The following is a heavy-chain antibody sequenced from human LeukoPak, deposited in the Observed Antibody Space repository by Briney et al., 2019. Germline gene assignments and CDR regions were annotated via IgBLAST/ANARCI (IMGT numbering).Heavy chain of an antibody. V-gene: IGHV4-31*03. CDR1: GGSISSGGYY. CDR3: ARPRSGSSGLDFDY. CDR2: IYYSGGT. Sequence: NPSQTLSLTCTVSGGSISSGGYYWSWIRQHPGKGLEWIGYIYYSGGTYYNPSLKSRVTISVDTSKNQFSLKLSSVTAADTAVHYCARPRSGSSGLDFDYWGQGTLVTVSS. D-gene: IGHD3-10*01. J-gene: IGHJ4*02.